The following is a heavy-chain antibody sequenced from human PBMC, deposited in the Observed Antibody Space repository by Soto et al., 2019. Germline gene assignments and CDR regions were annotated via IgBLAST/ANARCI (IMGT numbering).Heavy chain of an antibody. CDR1: GGSFSGSS. CDR3: ARVLSYSYGYGMDV. V-gene: IGHV4-34*01. D-gene: IGHD5-18*01. CDR2: INHSGST. Sequence: QVQLQQWGAGLLKPSETLSLTCAVYGGSFSGSSWSWIRQPPGKGLEWIGEINHSGSTNYNPSLKRRVTISVDTSKNQFSLELSSVTAADTAVYYCARVLSYSYGYGMDVWGQGTTVTVSS. J-gene: IGHJ6*02.